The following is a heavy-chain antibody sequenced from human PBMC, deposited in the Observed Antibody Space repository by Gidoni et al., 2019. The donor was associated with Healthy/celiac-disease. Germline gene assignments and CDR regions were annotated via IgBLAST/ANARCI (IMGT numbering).Heavy chain of an antibody. CDR3: AKTAYSSSWPYYYYYGMDV. CDR1: GFTFSSYA. D-gene: IGHD6-13*01. CDR2: ISGSGGST. V-gene: IGHV3-23*01. Sequence: EVQLLESGGGLVQPGGSLRLSCAASGFTFSSYAVSWVRQAPGKGLEWVSAISGSGGSTYYADSVKGRFTISRDNSKNTLYLQMNSLRAEDTAVYYCAKTAYSSSWPYYYYYGMDVWGQGTTVTVSS. J-gene: IGHJ6*02.